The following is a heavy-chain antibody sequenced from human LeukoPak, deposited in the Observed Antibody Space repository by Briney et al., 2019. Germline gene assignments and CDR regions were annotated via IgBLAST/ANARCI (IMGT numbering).Heavy chain of an antibody. CDR3: ARERGSGYLDDAFDI. Sequence: GGSLRLSCAASGFTFSSYAMHWVRQAPGKGLEWVAVISYDGSNKYYADSVKGRFTISRDNSKNTLYLQMNSLRAEDTAVYYCARERGSGYLDDAFDIWGQGTMVTVSS. D-gene: IGHD3-22*01. CDR2: ISYDGSNK. V-gene: IGHV3-30*04. J-gene: IGHJ3*02. CDR1: GFTFSSYA.